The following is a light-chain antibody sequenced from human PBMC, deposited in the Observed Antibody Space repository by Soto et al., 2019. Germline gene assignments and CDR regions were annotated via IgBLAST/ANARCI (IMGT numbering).Light chain of an antibody. CDR3: QQYDNRPS. CDR2: DAS. Sequence: DIPMTQSPSSLSASVGDRVTITCQASQDISNYLNWYQQKPGKAPKLLIYDASNLETGVPSRFSGSGSATDFTFTISSLQPEDIATYYCQQYDNRPSFGGGTKVEIK. V-gene: IGKV1-33*01. J-gene: IGKJ4*01. CDR1: QDISNY.